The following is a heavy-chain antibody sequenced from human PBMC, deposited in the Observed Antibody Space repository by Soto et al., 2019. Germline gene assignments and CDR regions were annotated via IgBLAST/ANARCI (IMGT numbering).Heavy chain of an antibody. D-gene: IGHD3-10*01. CDR2: LHSGGDT. J-gene: IGHJ6*02. CDR1: GIPVSSNY. CDR3: ARDGPYYYASCMDV. V-gene: IGHV3-53*04. Sequence: EVQLVESGGGLVQPGGSLRLSCVASGIPVSSNYMTWVRQAPGKGLEWVSVLHSGGDTYYANSVKGRFTISRHDSTNTVFLQMNSLTAEDTAVYYCARDGPYYYASCMDVWGQGTTVTVSS.